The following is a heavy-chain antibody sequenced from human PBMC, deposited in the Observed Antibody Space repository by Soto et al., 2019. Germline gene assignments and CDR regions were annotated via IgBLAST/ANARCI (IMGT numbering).Heavy chain of an antibody. CDR1: GFTVSSNY. CDR2: IYSGGST. V-gene: IGHV3-66*01. D-gene: IGHD5-12*01. Sequence: GGSLRLSCAASGFTVSSNYMSWVRQAPGKGLEWVSVIYSGGSTYYADSVKGRFTISRDNSKNTLYLQMNSLRAEDTAVYYCAREGDGGYDLERNFDYWGQGTLVTVSS. CDR3: AREGDGGYDLERNFDY. J-gene: IGHJ4*02.